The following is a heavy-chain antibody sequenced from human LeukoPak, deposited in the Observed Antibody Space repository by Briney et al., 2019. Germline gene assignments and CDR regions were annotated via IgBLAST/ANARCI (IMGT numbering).Heavy chain of an antibody. J-gene: IGHJ4*02. CDR1: GFTFSSYG. Sequence: GGSLRLSCAASGFTFSSYGMHWVRQAPGKGLEWVAFIRYDGSNKYYADSVKGRFTISRDNSKNTLYLQMNSLRAEDTAVYYCAKDAGRIVVVPAAPDYWGQGTLVTVSS. CDR2: IRYDGSNK. D-gene: IGHD2-2*01. V-gene: IGHV3-30*02. CDR3: AKDAGRIVVVPAAPDY.